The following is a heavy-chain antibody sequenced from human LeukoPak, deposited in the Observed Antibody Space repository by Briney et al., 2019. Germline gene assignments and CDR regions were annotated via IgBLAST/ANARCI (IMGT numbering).Heavy chain of an antibody. J-gene: IGHJ6*02. CDR3: ARLSEYCSSTSCYFDYYYYGMDV. CDR2: IIPIFGTA. Sequence: GASVKVSCKASGYTFTSYGISWVRQAPGQGLEWMGGIIPIFGTANYAQKFQGRVTITADESTSTAYMELSSLRSEDTAVYYCARLSEYCSSTSCYFDYYYYGMDVWGQGTTVTVSS. D-gene: IGHD2-2*01. CDR1: GYTFTSYG. V-gene: IGHV1-69*13.